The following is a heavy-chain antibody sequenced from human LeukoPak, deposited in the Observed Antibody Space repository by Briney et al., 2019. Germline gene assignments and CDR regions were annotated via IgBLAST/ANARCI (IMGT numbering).Heavy chain of an antibody. Sequence: GGSLRLSCVASGFTFSNYGMSWVRQAPGKGLDWVAVISYDGSNKYYADSVKGRFTISRDNSKNTLYLQMNSLRAEDTAVYYCAKESVVTARDWYFDLWGRGTLVTVSS. V-gene: IGHV3-30*18. J-gene: IGHJ2*01. CDR1: GFTFSNYG. CDR3: AKESVVTARDWYFDL. D-gene: IGHD2-21*02. CDR2: ISYDGSNK.